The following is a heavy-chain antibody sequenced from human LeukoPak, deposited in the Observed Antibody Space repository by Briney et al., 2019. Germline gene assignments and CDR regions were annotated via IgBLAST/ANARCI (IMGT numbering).Heavy chain of an antibody. CDR2: IYYSGST. D-gene: IGHD2-2*01. Sequence: SETLSLTCTVSGGSISSSSYYWGWIRQPPGKGLEWIGSIYYSGSTYYNPSLKSRVTISVDTSKNQFSLKLSSVTAADTAVYYCARQSYCGSTSCYLDYWGQGTLVTVSS. J-gene: IGHJ4*02. CDR3: ARQSYCGSTSCYLDY. CDR1: GGSISSSSYY. V-gene: IGHV4-39*01.